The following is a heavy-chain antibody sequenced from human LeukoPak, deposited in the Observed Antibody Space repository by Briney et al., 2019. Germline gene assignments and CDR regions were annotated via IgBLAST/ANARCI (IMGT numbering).Heavy chain of an antibody. CDR2: TYYRSKWYY. CDR1: GDSVSTINGA. J-gene: IGHJ4*02. Sequence: SQTLSVTCGISGDSVSTINGAWNWVRQSPSRGLEWLGRTYYRSKWYYDYAVSVQGRITINTDTSKNQFSLHLSSVTPEDTAVYYCARDEGNTGWHTFDIWGQGTLITVSS. CDR3: ARDEGNTGWHTFDI. D-gene: IGHD6-19*01. V-gene: IGHV6-1*01.